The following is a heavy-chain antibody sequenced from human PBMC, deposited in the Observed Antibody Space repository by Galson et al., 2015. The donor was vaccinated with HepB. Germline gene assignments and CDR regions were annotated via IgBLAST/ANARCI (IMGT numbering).Heavy chain of an antibody. J-gene: IGHJ5*02. CDR1: GYTFTSYG. Sequence: SVKVSCKASGYTFTSYGISWVRQAPGQGLEWMGWISAYNGNTNYAQKLQGRVTMTTDTSTSTAYMELRSLRSDDTAVYYCARDSRYFAHNWFDPWGQGTLVTVSS. V-gene: IGHV1-18*01. CDR2: ISAYNGNT. CDR3: ARDSRYFAHNWFDP. D-gene: IGHD3-9*01.